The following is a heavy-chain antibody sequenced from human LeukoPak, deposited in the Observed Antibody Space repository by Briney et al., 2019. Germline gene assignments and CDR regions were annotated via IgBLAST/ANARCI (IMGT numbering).Heavy chain of an antibody. CDR1: GYIFSNYW. CDR2: IHPGDSDI. D-gene: IGHD4-17*01. CDR3: ARQYHYGDYGLGYFDY. Sequence: GESLRISCKGSGYIFSNYWIGWVRQMPGKGLERMGIIHPGDSDIRYSPSFQGQVTISADKSISTASLQWNSLRASDTAMYYCARQYHYGDYGLGYFDYWGQGTLVTVSS. V-gene: IGHV5-51*01. J-gene: IGHJ4*02.